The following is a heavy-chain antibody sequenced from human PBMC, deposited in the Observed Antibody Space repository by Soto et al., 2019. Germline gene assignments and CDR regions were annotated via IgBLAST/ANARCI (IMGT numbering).Heavy chain of an antibody. D-gene: IGHD6-13*01. Sequence: LSLTFTVSGGSISSNYWTWIRQPPGKGLEWIGYVYNSGSTNYNPSLKSRVTISEDTSKSQFSLKVNSMTAADTAVYYCARYRREAVAGYTLDNWGQGILVTVSS. CDR1: GGSISSNY. J-gene: IGHJ4*02. CDR2: VYNSGST. V-gene: IGHV4-59*01. CDR3: ARYRREAVAGYTLDN.